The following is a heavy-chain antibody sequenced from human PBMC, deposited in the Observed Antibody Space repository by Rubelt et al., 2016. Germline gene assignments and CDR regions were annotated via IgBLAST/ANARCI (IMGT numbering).Heavy chain of an antibody. V-gene: IGHV4-31*03. D-gene: IGHD4-17*01. J-gene: IGHJ3*02. CDR1: GGSISSGGYF. CDR2: ISYSGIT. CDR3: ADTTDDAFDI. Sequence: GPRLVKPSQTLSLTCIVSGGSISSGGYFWTWIRQHPGKGLEWIGHISYSGITDYNPSLQSRLIISIDTSKNQFSLRLNSVTAADTAVYYCADTTDDAFDIWGQGTIVTVSS.